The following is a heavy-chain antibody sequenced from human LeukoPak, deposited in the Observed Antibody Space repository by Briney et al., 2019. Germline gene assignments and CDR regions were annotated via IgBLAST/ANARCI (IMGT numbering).Heavy chain of an antibody. J-gene: IGHJ6*02. D-gene: IGHD6-13*01. CDR3: ARVVYSRYYYYYGMDV. CDR1: GFTFSSYA. V-gene: IGHV3-30-3*01. Sequence: GGSLRLSCAASGFTFSSYAMHWVRQAPGKGLEWVAVISYDGSNKYYADSVKGRFTISRDNSKNTLYLQMNSLRAEDTAVYYCARVVYSRYYYYYGMDVWGQGTTVTVSS. CDR2: ISYDGSNK.